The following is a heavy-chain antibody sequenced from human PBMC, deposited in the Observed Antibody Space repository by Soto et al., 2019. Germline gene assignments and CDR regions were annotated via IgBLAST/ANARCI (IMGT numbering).Heavy chain of an antibody. CDR1: GFTFSSYS. J-gene: IGHJ4*02. V-gene: IGHV3-21*01. CDR2: ISSSSSYI. D-gene: IGHD4-17*01. CDR3: ARDASDYGDFAPLGY. Sequence: PGGSLRLSCAASGFTFSSYSMNWVRQAPGKGLEWVSSISSSSSYIYYADSVKGRFTISRDNAKNSLYLQMNSLRAEDTAVYYCARDASDYGDFAPLGYWGQGTLVTVSS.